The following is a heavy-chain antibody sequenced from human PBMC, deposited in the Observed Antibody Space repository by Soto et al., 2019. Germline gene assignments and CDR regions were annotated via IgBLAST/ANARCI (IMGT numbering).Heavy chain of an antibody. CDR3: AKDSLPHDDFWSDYPDY. Sequence: GASVKVSCKTSGYTFTDYYMHWVRQAPGQGLEWMGWINPNSGGTNYAQKFQGWVTMTRDTSISTAYMELSRLKSDDTAVYYCAKDSLPHDDFWSDYPDYWGQGTLVTVSS. CDR2: INPNSGGT. CDR1: GYTFTDYY. D-gene: IGHD3-3*01. J-gene: IGHJ4*02. V-gene: IGHV1-2*04.